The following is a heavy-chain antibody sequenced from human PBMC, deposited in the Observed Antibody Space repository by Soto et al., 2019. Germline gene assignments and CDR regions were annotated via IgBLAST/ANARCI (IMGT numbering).Heavy chain of an antibody. CDR1: GDSVSSNSAA. J-gene: IGHJ5*01. CDR2: TYYRAKRYN. V-gene: IGHV6-1*01. Sequence: PSQTLSLTCALSGDSVSSNSAAWNRIRQSPSRGLEWLGRTYYRAKRYNAYAVSVKSRITINPDTSKNLFSLQLNSVTPEDTAVYYCARERRAAAGTFWFDSWGQGTLVTVSS. CDR3: ARERRAAAGTFWFDS. D-gene: IGHD6-13*01.